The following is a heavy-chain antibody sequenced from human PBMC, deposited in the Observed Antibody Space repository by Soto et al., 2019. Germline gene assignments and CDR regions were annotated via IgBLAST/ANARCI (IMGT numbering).Heavy chain of an antibody. CDR2: ISSSSSTI. V-gene: IGHV3-48*02. D-gene: IGHD3-9*01. J-gene: IGHJ5*02. CDR3: ARDERYFDWLSIPNWFDP. Sequence: GGSLRLSCAASGFTFSSYSMNWVRQAPGKGLEWVSYISSSSSTIYYADSVKGRFTISRDNAKNSLYLQMNSLRDEDTAVHYCARDERYFDWLSIPNWFDPWGQGTLVTVSS. CDR1: GFTFSSYS.